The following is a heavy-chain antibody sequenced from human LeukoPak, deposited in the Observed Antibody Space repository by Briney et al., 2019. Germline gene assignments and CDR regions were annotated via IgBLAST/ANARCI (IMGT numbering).Heavy chain of an antibody. V-gene: IGHV3-48*03. CDR3: ARVEGYFDY. Sequence: GGSLRLSCAASGFTFSSYEMNWVRQAPGNGLEWVSYISSSGSTIYYADSVKGRFTISRDNAKNSLYLQMNSLRAEDTAVYYCARVEGYFDYWGQGTLVTVSS. D-gene: IGHD1-1*01. CDR1: GFTFSSYE. J-gene: IGHJ4*02. CDR2: ISSSGSTI.